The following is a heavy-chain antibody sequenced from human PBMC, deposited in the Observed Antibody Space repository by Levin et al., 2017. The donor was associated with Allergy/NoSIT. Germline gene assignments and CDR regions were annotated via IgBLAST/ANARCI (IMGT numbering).Heavy chain of an antibody. D-gene: IGHD2-2*02. CDR3: ARDSAKVRYCSSTSCYISYDYDGMDV. CDR1: GYTFTSYG. V-gene: IGHV1-18*01. Sequence: ASVKVSCKASGYTFTSYGISWVRQAPGQGLEWMGWISAYNGNTNYAQKLQGRVTMTTDTSTSTAYMELRSLRSDDTAVYYCARDSAKVRYCSSTSCYISYDYDGMDVWGQGTTVTVSS. CDR2: ISAYNGNT. J-gene: IGHJ6*02.